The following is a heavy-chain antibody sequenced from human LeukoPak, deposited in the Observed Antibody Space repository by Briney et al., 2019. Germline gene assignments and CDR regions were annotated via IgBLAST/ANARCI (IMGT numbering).Heavy chain of an antibody. Sequence: GGSLRLSCAASGFTFSDYYMSWIRQAPGKGLEWVSYISSSGSTIYYADSVKGRFTISRDNAKNSLYLQMNSLRAEDTAVYYCARCDFWSGHQARLVGVWGKGTTVTVSS. CDR3: ARCDFWSGHQARLVGV. CDR2: ISSSGSTI. J-gene: IGHJ6*04. V-gene: IGHV3-11*04. CDR1: GFTFSDYY. D-gene: IGHD3-3*01.